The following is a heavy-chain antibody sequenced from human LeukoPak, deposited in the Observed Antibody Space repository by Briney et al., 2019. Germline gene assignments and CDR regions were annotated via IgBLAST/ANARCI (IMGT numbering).Heavy chain of an antibody. J-gene: IGHJ4*02. CDR2: ISGSGGST. CDR1: GFTFSSYA. CDR3: AKGQRTVLLWFGELFIDY. V-gene: IGHV3-23*01. Sequence: AGSLRLSCAASGFTFSSYAMSWVRQAPGKGLEWVSAISGSGGSTYNADSVKGRFTISRDNSKNTLYLQMNSLRAEDTAVYYCAKGQRTVLLWFGELFIDYWGQGTLVTVSS. D-gene: IGHD3-10*01.